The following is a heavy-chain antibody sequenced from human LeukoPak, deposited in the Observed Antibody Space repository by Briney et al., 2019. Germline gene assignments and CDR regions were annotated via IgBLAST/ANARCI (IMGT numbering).Heavy chain of an antibody. J-gene: IGHJ3*02. CDR1: GFTFSSYS. CDR3: ARSGYYGSGSYYKPAGKFNGAFDI. V-gene: IGHV3-48*01. CDR2: ISSSSSTI. D-gene: IGHD3-10*01. Sequence: GGSLRLSCAASGFTFSSYSMNWVRQAPGKELEWVSYISSSSSTIYYADSVKGRFTISRDNAKNSLYLQMNSLRAEDTAVYYCARSGYYGSGSYYKPAGKFNGAFDIWGQGTMVTVSS.